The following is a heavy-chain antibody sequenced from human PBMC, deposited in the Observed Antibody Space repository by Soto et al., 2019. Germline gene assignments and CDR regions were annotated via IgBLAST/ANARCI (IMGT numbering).Heavy chain of an antibody. D-gene: IGHD1-1*01. V-gene: IGHV4-4*07. J-gene: IGHJ5*02. Sequence: SETLSLTCTVSGASIRGFDLGWIRKSAGKGLEWIGRIYATGTTDYNPSLKSRVMMSVDTSKKQFSLKLRSVTAADTAVYYCVRDGTKTLRDWFDPWGQGISVTVSS. CDR3: VRDGTKTLRDWFDP. CDR2: IYATGTT. CDR1: GASIRGFD.